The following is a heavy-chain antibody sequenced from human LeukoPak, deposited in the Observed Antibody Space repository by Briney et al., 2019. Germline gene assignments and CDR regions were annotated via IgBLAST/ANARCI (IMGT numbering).Heavy chain of an antibody. Sequence: PSETLSLTCTVSGGSISSYYWSWIRQPAGKGLEWIGRIYTSGSTNYNPSLKSRVTMSVDTSKNQFSLKLSSVTAADTAVYYCARNKYSSGWYYYYGMDVWGQGTTVTVSS. J-gene: IGHJ6*02. CDR2: IYTSGST. CDR3: ARNKYSSGWYYYYGMDV. V-gene: IGHV4-4*07. CDR1: GGSISSYY. D-gene: IGHD6-19*01.